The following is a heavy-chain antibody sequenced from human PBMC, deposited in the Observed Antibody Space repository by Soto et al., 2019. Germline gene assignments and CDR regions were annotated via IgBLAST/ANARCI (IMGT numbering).Heavy chain of an antibody. CDR3: ARDPVCSGGSCYDY. J-gene: IGHJ4*02. Sequence: GGSLRLCCAASGFTFSRYWMTWVRQAPGKELEWVANIKQDGSEIYYVDSVKGRFTISRDNAENSLYLQMNSLRAEDTAVYYCARDPVCSGGSCYDYWGQGTLVTVSS. CDR2: IKQDGSEI. V-gene: IGHV3-7*01. D-gene: IGHD2-15*01. CDR1: GFTFSRYW.